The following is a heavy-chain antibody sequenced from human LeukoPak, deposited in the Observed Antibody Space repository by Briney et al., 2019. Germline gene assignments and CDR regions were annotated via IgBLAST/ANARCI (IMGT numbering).Heavy chain of an antibody. Sequence: GGSLRLSCAASGFTFSSYGMSWVRQAPGKGLEWVSAISGSGGSTYYADSVKGRFTISRDNSKNTLYLQMNSLRAEDTAVYYCAKGYCSGGSCYSFIAFDYWGQGTLVTVSS. V-gene: IGHV3-23*01. CDR3: AKGYCSGGSCYSFIAFDY. J-gene: IGHJ4*02. CDR1: GFTFSSYG. CDR2: ISGSGGST. D-gene: IGHD2-15*01.